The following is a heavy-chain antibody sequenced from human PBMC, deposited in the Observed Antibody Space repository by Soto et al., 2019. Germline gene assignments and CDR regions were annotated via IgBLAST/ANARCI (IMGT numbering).Heavy chain of an antibody. CDR2: IYHSGST. CDR1: GGSISSSNW. Sequence: QVQLQESGPGLVKPSGTLSLTCAVSGGSISSSNWWSWVRQPPGKGLEWIGEIYHSGSTNYNPSLKSRVTRAVDKAKNQFSVKLSSVTAADTAVYCCARGEYGSSWYNWGQGTLVTVSS. J-gene: IGHJ4*02. CDR3: ARGEYGSSWYN. V-gene: IGHV4-4*01. D-gene: IGHD6-13*01.